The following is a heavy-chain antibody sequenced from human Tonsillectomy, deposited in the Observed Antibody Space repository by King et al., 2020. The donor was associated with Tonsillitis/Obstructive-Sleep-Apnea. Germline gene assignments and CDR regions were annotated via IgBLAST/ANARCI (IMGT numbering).Heavy chain of an antibody. D-gene: IGHD2-2*01. CDR1: GFTFSSYG. Sequence: QLVQSGGGVVQPGGSLRLSCAASGFTFSSYGMHWVRQAPVKGLEWVAVIWYDGSNKYHADSVKGRFTISRDSSKNTLYLQMNSLRAEDTAVYYCAVGYCTSTSCFGLDYWGQGTLVTVSS. V-gene: IGHV3-33*01. CDR2: IWYDGSNK. CDR3: AVGYCTSTSCFGLDY. J-gene: IGHJ4*02.